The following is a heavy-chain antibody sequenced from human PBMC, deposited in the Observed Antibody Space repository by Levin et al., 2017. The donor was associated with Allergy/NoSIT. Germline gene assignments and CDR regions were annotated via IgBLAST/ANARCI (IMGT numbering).Heavy chain of an antibody. V-gene: IGHV3-33*01. D-gene: IGHD3-9*01. J-gene: IGHJ6*03. CDR2: IWYDGSNK. CDR1: GFTFSSYG. CDR3: ARAGPYFDLYYYYYMDV. Sequence: SCAASGFTFSSYGMHWVRQAPGKGLEWVAVIWYDGSNKYYADSVKGRFTISRDNSKNTLYLQMNSLRAEDTAVYYCARAGPYFDLYYYYYMDVWGKGTTVTVSS.